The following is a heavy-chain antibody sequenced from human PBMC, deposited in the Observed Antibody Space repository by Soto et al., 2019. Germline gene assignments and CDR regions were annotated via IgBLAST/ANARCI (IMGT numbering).Heavy chain of an antibody. J-gene: IGHJ4*02. CDR2: ISSSSDTI. CDR1: GITINTDG. V-gene: IGHV3-48*01. CDR3: ARGMVMATTGRYDY. D-gene: IGHD2-21*01. Sequence: VHLVESGGGSVQPGGSLRLSCAASGITINTDGMNWVRQAPGKGLEWVSYISSSSDTIYYADFVKGRFTISRDNAKNSLYLQMNILRVEDTATYYCARGMVMATTGRYDYWVQGTLVTVSS.